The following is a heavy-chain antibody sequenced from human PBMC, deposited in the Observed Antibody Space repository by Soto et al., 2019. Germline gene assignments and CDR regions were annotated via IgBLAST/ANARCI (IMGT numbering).Heavy chain of an antibody. CDR1: GDSVSSNSAA. J-gene: IGHJ4*02. V-gene: IGHV6-1*01. CDR3: ARDKWSGYYDSSGYDY. Sequence: PSQTLSLTCAISGDSVSSNSAAWNWVRQSPSRGLEWLGRTYYRSKWYNDYAVSVKSRITINPDTSKNQFSLQLNSVTPEDTAVYYCARDKWSGYYDSSGYDYWGQGTLVTVSS. D-gene: IGHD3-22*01. CDR2: TYYRSKWYN.